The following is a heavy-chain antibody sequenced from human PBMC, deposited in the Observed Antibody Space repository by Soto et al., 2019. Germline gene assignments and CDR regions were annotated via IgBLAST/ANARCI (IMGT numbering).Heavy chain of an antibody. Sequence: QVQLVQSGAEVKKPGASVKVSCKASGYTFTSYDINWVRQATGQGLEWMGWMNPNSGNTGYAQKFQGRVTMTRNTSIRTAYMKMRCLRSEDTAVYYCAREKVGVVAYWGQGTLVTVSS. CDR3: AREKVGVVAY. V-gene: IGHV1-8*01. CDR2: MNPNSGNT. J-gene: IGHJ4*02. D-gene: IGHD1-26*01. CDR1: GYTFTSYD.